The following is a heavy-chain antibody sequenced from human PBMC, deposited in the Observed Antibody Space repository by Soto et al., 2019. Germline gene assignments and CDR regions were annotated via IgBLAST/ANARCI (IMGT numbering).Heavy chain of an antibody. J-gene: IGHJ4*02. CDR2: INHSGST. Sequence: ASETLSLTCGVYGGSFSGYYWSWIRQPPGKGLEWIGEINHSGSTNYNPSLKSRVTISVDTSKNQFSLKLSSVTAADTAVYYCARDYGGNVFDYWGQGTLVTVSS. CDR3: ARDYGGNVFDY. D-gene: IGHD4-17*01. CDR1: GGSFSGYY. V-gene: IGHV4-34*01.